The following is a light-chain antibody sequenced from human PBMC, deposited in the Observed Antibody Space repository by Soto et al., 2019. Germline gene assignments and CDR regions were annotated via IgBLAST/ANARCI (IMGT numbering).Light chain of an antibody. J-gene: IGLJ2*01. CDR1: SGHSTYI. V-gene: IGLV4-60*03. CDR2: LEGSGSY. CDR3: ETWDTNVVV. Sequence: QSVLTQSSSASASLGSSVKLTCTLSSGHSTYIIAWHQQQPGKAPRYLMKLEGSGSYNKGSGIPDRFSGSSSGADRYLTISNLQSEDEADYYCETWDTNVVVFGGGTKVNVL.